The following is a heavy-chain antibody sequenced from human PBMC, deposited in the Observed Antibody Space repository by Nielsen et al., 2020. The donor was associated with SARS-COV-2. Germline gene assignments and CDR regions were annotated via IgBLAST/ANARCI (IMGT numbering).Heavy chain of an antibody. D-gene: IGHD4-17*01. J-gene: IGHJ6*02. CDR2: ISSSSSTI. V-gene: IGHV3-48*04. Sequence: GESLKISCAASGFTFSSYSMNWVRQAPGKGLEWVSYISSSSSTIYYADSVKGRFTISRDNAKNSLYLQMNSLRAEDTAVYYCARAYGDSYYYYYGMDVWGQGTTVTVSS. CDR1: GFTFSSYS. CDR3: ARAYGDSYYYYYGMDV.